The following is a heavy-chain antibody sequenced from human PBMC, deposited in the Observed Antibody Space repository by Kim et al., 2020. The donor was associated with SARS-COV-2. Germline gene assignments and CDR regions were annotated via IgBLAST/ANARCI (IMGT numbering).Heavy chain of an antibody. J-gene: IGHJ3*02. Sequence: GGSLRLSCAASGFTFSSYGMHWVRQAPGKGLEWVAVISYDGSNKYYADSVKGRFTISRDNSKNTLYLQMNSLRAEDTDVYYCARDPFTMVRGVITNAFDIWGQGTMVTVSS. CDR3: ARDPFTMVRGVITNAFDI. D-gene: IGHD3-10*01. CDR1: GFTFSSYG. V-gene: IGHV3-33*05. CDR2: ISYDGSNK.